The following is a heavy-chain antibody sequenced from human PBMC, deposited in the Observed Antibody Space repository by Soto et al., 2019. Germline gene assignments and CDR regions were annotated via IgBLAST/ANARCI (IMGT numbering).Heavy chain of an antibody. CDR2: IYHSGST. V-gene: IGHV4-30-2*01. CDR3: GRDNRLSRAFDI. CDR1: GGSISRGGYS. J-gene: IGHJ3*02. Sequence: QLHLQQSGSGRVKPAQTLSLTCAVSGGSISRGGYSWSWLRQPPGKGLEWIGYIYHSGSTYYNPSLESRVTISVDRSKNQFSLKLSSVTDADTAVYYCGRDNRLSRAFDIWGQGTLVTVSS.